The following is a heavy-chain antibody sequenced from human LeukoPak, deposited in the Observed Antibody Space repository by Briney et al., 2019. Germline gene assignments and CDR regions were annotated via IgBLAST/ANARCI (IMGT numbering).Heavy chain of an antibody. CDR1: GGTFISYA. D-gene: IGHD3-22*01. CDR2: IIPILGIA. CDR3: ARQSSGYYYVDY. J-gene: IGHJ4*02. Sequence: SVKVSCKASGGTFISYAISWVRQAPGQGLEWMGRIIPILGIANYAQKFQGRVTITADKSTSTAYMELSSLRSEDTAVYYCARQSSGYYYVDYWGQGTLVTVSS. V-gene: IGHV1-69*04.